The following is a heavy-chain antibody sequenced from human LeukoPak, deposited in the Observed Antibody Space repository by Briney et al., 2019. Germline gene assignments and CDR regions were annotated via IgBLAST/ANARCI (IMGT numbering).Heavy chain of an antibody. V-gene: IGHV3-48*03. Sequence: GGSLRLSCAASGFTFSSYEMNWVRQAPGKGLEWVSYISRSGSTRTYADSVKGRFTISRDNAQNSLYLEMNSLRAEDTAVYYCAREIVSAVAGNFDNWAREPWSPSPQ. J-gene: IGHJ4*02. D-gene: IGHD6-19*01. CDR1: GFTFSSYE. CDR3: AREIVSAVAGNFDN. CDR2: ISRSGSTR.